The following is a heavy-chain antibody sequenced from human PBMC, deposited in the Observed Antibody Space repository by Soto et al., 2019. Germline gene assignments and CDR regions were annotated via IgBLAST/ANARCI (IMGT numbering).Heavy chain of an antibody. CDR3: ARQHSYYYDSSGYYYCDY. V-gene: IGHV1-18*01. J-gene: IGHJ4*02. D-gene: IGHD3-22*01. Sequence: ASVKVSCKASGYTFTSYGISWVRQAPGQGLEWMGWISAYNGNTNYAQKLQGRVTMTTDTSTSTAYMELRSLRSDDTAVYYCARQHSYYYDSSGYYYCDYWGQGTLVTVSS. CDR2: ISAYNGNT. CDR1: GYTFTSYG.